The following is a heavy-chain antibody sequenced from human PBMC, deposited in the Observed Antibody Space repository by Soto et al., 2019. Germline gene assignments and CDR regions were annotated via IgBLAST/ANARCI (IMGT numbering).Heavy chain of an antibody. J-gene: IGHJ4*02. CDR2: IYYSGST. V-gene: IGHV4-39*01. CDR1: GGSISSSSYY. Sequence: SETLSHTCTFSGGSISSSSYYWGWIRQPPGKGLEWIGSIYYSGSTYYNPSLKSRVTISVDTSKNQFSLKLSSVAAADTAVYYCARQWDYWGQGTLVTVSS. CDR3: ARQWDY.